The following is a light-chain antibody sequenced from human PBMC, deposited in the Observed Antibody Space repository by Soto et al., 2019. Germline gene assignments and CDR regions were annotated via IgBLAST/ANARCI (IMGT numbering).Light chain of an antibody. Sequence: DIQMTQSPSTLSASVGDGVTITCRASQRISTWLAWYQQKPGKAPKLLISDASSLETGVPSRFSGSGFGTEFSLTISSLQPDDFGSYYCQHMRTFGQGTKVDIK. J-gene: IGKJ1*01. CDR1: QRISTW. CDR3: QHMRT. V-gene: IGKV1-5*01. CDR2: DAS.